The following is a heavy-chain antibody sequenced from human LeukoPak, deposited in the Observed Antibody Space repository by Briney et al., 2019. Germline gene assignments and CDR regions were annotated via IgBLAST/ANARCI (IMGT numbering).Heavy chain of an antibody. CDR1: GGSINNYY. CDR3: ARVRSEYGSGSYYNGENWFDP. D-gene: IGHD3-10*01. Sequence: SETLSLTCTVSGGSINNYYCSWIRQPPGKGLEWIGYIYHSGSTYYNPSLKSRVTISVDRSKNQFSLKLSSVTAADTAVYYCARVRSEYGSGSYYNGENWFDPWGQGTLVTVSS. CDR2: IYHSGST. V-gene: IGHV4-59*12. J-gene: IGHJ5*02.